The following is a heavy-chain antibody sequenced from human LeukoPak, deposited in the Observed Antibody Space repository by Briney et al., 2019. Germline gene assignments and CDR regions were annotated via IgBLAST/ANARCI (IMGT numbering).Heavy chain of an antibody. CDR3: ARDRYCSSYSCTSGPLD. J-gene: IGHJ4*02. CDR1: GDSITSGTYY. Sequence: SETLTLTCTVSGDSITSGTYYWSWIRQPAGKGLEWIGRMYPSGSTNYNPSLKSRVTISLDTSKNQFSLKLSSVTAADTAVYYCARDRYCSSYSCTSGPLDWGQGTLVTVSS. D-gene: IGHD2-2*01. V-gene: IGHV4-61*02. CDR2: MYPSGST.